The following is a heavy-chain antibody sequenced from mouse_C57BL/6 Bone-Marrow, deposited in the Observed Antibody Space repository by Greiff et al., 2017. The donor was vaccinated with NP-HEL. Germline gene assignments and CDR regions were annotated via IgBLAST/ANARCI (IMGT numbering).Heavy chain of an antibody. D-gene: IGHD1-1*01. CDR2: INPYNGGT. CDR3: ARNGSSHWYFDV. J-gene: IGHJ1*03. Sequence: EVQLQQSGPVLVKPGASVKMSCKASGYTFTDYYMNWVKQSHGKSLEWIGVINPYNGGTSYNPKFQGKATLTVDKSSSTAYMELNSLTSEDSAVYYCARNGSSHWYFDVWGTGTTVTVSS. CDR1: GYTFTDYY. V-gene: IGHV1-19*01.